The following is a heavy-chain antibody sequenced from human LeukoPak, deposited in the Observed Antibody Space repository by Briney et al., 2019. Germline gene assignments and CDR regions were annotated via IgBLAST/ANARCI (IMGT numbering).Heavy chain of an antibody. CDR2: IYNGGNT. Sequence: SETLSLTCTVSGVSINTYYASWIRQAPGKGLEFIGFIYNGGNTNSNPSLKSRATISVDTSNNQFSLRLTSVTAADTAMYYCAAGPWELGFWGQGTLVTVSS. V-gene: IGHV4-4*09. J-gene: IGHJ4*02. D-gene: IGHD1-26*01. CDR1: GVSINTYY. CDR3: AAGPWELGF.